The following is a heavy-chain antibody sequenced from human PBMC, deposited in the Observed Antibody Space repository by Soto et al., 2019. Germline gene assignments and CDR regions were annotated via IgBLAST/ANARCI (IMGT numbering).Heavy chain of an antibody. CDR1: GFTFSSYA. D-gene: IGHD1-26*01. CDR2: ISYDGSNK. V-gene: IGHV3-30-3*01. J-gene: IGHJ4*02. Sequence: GGSLRLSCAASGFTFSSYAMHWVRQAPGKGLEWVAVISYDGSNKYYADSVKGRFTISRDNSKNTLYLQMNSLRAEDTAVYYCASMGPLPDYWGQGTLVTVSS. CDR3: ASMGPLPDY.